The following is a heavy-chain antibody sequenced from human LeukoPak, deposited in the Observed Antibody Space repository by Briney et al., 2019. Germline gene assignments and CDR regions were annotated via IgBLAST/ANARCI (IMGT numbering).Heavy chain of an antibody. Sequence: SETLSLTCTVSGGSISSYYWSWIRQPAGRGLEWIGRIYISGSTNYNPSLKRRITMSRDTSKNQFSLKLSSVTAADTAVYYCAREGVATIDYWGQGTLVTVSS. V-gene: IGHV4-4*07. CDR3: AREGVATIDY. J-gene: IGHJ4*02. CDR1: GGSISSYY. CDR2: IYISGST. D-gene: IGHD5-12*01.